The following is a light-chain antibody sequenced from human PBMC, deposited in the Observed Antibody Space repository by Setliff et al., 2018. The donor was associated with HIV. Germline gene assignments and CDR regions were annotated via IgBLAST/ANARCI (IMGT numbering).Light chain of an antibody. CDR2: DVS. J-gene: IGLJ1*01. CDR3: CSYAGSYTFV. V-gene: IGLV2-11*01. Sequence: QSVLTQPRSVSGSSGQSVTISCTGTSSDVGGYNYVSWYQQHPGKAPKLMISDVSKRPSGVPDRFSGSKSGNTASLTISGLQAEDEADYYCCSYAGSYTFVFGTGTKVTVL. CDR1: SSDVGGYNY.